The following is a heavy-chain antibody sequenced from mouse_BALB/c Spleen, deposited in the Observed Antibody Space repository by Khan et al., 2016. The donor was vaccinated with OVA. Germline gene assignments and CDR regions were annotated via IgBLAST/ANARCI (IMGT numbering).Heavy chain of an antibody. CDR2: ISSGSSSI. CDR1: GFTFSSFG. CDR3: ATDCCGD. Sequence: EVELVESGGGLVQPGGSRKLSCAASGFTFSSFGMHWVRQAPETGMEWVVYISSGSSSIYYPDTVKGRFTIPRDNPKNTLFLQMTSPRSEDTAIDYCATDCCGDWGAGTTVTVSA. J-gene: IGHJ1*01. V-gene: IGHV5-17*02.